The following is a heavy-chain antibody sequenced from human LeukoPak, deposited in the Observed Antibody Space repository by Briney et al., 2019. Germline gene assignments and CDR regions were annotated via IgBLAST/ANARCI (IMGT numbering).Heavy chain of an antibody. D-gene: IGHD6-6*01. Sequence: ASVKISCKASGYIFTGYYMHWVRQAPGQGLEWMGRINPNSGGTNYAQKFQGRVTMTRDTSISTAYMELSRLRSDDTAMYYCARGGVEYSSSSEADYWGQGTLVTVSS. J-gene: IGHJ4*02. V-gene: IGHV1-2*06. CDR1: GYIFTGYY. CDR3: ARGGVEYSSSSEADY. CDR2: INPNSGGT.